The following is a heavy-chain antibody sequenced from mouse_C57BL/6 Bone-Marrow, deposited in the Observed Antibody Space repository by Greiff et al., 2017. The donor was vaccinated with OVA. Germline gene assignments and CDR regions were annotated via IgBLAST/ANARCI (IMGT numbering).Heavy chain of an antibody. V-gene: IGHV1-54*01. CDR2: INPGSGGT. CDR1: GYAFTNYV. J-gene: IGHJ2*01. D-gene: IGHD1-1*01. Sequence: VKLQESGAELVRPGTSVTVSCKASGYAFTNYVIEWVKQRPGQGLEWIGVINPGSGGTNYNEQFKGKATLTADKSSSTAYMQLSSLTSEDSAVYFCARCATTVVAFDYWGQGTTLTVSS. CDR3: ARCATTVVAFDY.